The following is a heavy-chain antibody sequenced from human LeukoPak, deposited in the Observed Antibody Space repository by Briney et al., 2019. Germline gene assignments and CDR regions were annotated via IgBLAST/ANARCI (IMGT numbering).Heavy chain of an antibody. V-gene: IGHV1-2*02. CDR3: ARVYYYDSSGYSAPYFDY. CDR2: INPNSGGT. CDR1: GYTFTGYY. Sequence: GASVKVSCKASGYTFTGYYMHWVRQAPGQGLEWMGWINPNSGGTNYAQKFQGRVTMTRDTSISTAYMELSRLRSDDTALYYCARVYYYDSSGYSAPYFDYWGQGTLVTVSS. J-gene: IGHJ4*02. D-gene: IGHD3-22*01.